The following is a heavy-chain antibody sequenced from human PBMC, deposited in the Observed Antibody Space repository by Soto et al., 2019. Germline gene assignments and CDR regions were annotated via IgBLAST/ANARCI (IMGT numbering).Heavy chain of an antibody. Sequence: QVQLVQSGGGLVKPGESLRLSCATSGLTFSDYYMSWIRQAPGKGLESLSYIRGSSSDIKYAVSVKGRFTISRDNAKKSVYLQMNSLRAEDTAVYYCATGPRRLSYWGQGTPVIVSP. CDR3: ATGPRRLSY. CDR2: IRGSSSDI. J-gene: IGHJ4*02. V-gene: IGHV3-11*05. CDR1: GLTFSDYY.